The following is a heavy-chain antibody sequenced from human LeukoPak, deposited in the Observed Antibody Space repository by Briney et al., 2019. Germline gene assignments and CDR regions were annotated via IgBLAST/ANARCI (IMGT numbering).Heavy chain of an antibody. CDR1: GFDITAYT. CDR2: ISRSGSYI. CDR3: ARDPDSRGTEPPFFDY. Sequence: GGSLRLSCSGSGFDITAYTVTWVRQVPGKSLEWVSSISRSGSYIHYAPSVKGRFTISRDNAKRSVYLQMKSLRADDTALYYCARDPDSRGTEPPFFDYWGQGTLVTVSS. J-gene: IGHJ4*02. V-gene: IGHV3-21*01. D-gene: IGHD3-22*01.